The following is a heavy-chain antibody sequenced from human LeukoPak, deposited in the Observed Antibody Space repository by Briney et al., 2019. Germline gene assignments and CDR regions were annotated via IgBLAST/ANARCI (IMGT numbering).Heavy chain of an antibody. J-gene: IGHJ4*02. D-gene: IGHD6-19*01. Sequence: GASVKVSCKASGYTFTGYYMHWVRQAPGQGLEWMGRINPNSGGTNYAQKFQGRVTMTRDTSISTAYMELSRLRSDDTAVYYCAGTGIAVAGIRNDYWGQGTLVTVSS. CDR3: AGTGIAVAGIRNDY. CDR2: INPNSGGT. CDR1: GYTFTGYY. V-gene: IGHV1-2*06.